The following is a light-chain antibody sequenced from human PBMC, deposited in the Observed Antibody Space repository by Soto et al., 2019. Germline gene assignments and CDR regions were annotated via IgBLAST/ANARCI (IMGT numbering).Light chain of an antibody. Sequence: EIVLTQSPAALSLSPGERATLSCRASRNIGSSLTWYQQQPGQPPRLLIYDSSTRATGIRARFSGSGSGTDFTLNTIRLETEDFAVYDGPQRSQWPSTCSPGTRLDIK. J-gene: IGKJ5*01. CDR2: DSS. CDR1: RNIGSS. CDR3: PQRSQWPST. V-gene: IGKV3-11*01.